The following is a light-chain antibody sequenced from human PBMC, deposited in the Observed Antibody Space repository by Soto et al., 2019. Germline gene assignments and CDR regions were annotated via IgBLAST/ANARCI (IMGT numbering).Light chain of an antibody. J-gene: IGKJ1*01. V-gene: IGKV1-5*01. Sequence: DIQMTQSPSTLSASVGDRVTITCRASQSIRSWLAWYQQKPGKAPKLLIYDATSLQGGVPSRFSGSGYGAEFTLSISSLQPDDFATYYCQQYNTYSPWTFGQGPKVEI. CDR2: DAT. CDR3: QQYNTYSPWT. CDR1: QSIRSW.